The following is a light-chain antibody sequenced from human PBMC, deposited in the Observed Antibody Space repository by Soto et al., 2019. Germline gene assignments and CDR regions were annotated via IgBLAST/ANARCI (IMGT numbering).Light chain of an antibody. J-gene: IGLJ1*01. CDR1: RRDVGGYNY. CDR3: SSYTISNTLPFV. Sequence: QSALTQPASVSGSPGQSITISCTGTRRDVGGYNYVSWYQQYPGKSPKLLIYEVTHRPSGVSNRFSGSKSRNTASLTISGLQAEDEADYYCSSYTISNTLPFVFGTGTKVTVL. V-gene: IGLV2-14*01. CDR2: EVT.